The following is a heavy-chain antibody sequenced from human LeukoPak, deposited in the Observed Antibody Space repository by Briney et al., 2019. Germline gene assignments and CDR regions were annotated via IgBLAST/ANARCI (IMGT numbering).Heavy chain of an antibody. J-gene: IGHJ6*03. V-gene: IGHV3-9*03. Sequence: GGSLRLSCAASGFTFDDYAMYWVRQAPGKGLEWVSGITWNSGSIGYADSVKGRFTISRDSAKNSLYLQMNSLRAEDMALYYCAKAAPKYDFYYYSYMDVWGKGTTVTVSS. CDR2: ITWNSGSI. CDR3: AKAAPKYDFYYYSYMDV. CDR1: GFTFDDYA.